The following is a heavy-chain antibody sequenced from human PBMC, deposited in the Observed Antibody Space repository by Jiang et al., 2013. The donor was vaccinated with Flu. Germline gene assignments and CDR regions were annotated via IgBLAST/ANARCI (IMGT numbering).Heavy chain of an antibody. CDR1: GAPISDYY. CDR3: ARQDYFDY. J-gene: IGHJ4*02. Sequence: SGSGLVKPSETLSLTCTVSGAPISDYYWSWIRQPPGKGLEWIGYIHNSGSTNYNPSLKSRVTISVDTSTNQFSLKLSSVTAADTAIYYCARQDYFDYWSQGTLVTVSS. V-gene: IGHV4-59*01. CDR2: IHNSGST.